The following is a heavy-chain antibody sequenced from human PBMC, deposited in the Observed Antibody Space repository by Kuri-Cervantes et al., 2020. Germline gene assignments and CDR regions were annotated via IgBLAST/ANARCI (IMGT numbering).Heavy chain of an antibody. V-gene: IGHV3-30-3*01. CDR1: GFTFSSYA. D-gene: IGHD1-26*01. J-gene: IGHJ4*02. CDR3: ARVGVGAQIFDY. Sequence: GGSLRLSCAASGFTFSSYAMHWVCQAPGKGLEWVAIISYDGSNKYYADSVKGRFTISRDNSKNTLYLQMNSLRAEDTAVYYCARVGVGAQIFDYWGQGTLVTVSS. CDR2: ISYDGSNK.